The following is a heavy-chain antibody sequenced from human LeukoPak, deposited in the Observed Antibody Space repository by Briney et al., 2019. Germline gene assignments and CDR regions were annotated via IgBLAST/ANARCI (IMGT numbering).Heavy chain of an antibody. CDR2: VYYTGAT. CDR3: ARCGNSYGTGYQFDP. CDR1: GGSIGDYY. Sequence: SETLSLTCTVSGGSIGDYYWSWVRQTPGKGLEWSGFVYYTGATNYNPSLKSRVTISLDTSNNQFSLNLNSVDAADTAVYFCARCGNSYGTGYQFDPWSQGTLVTVSS. V-gene: IGHV4-59*01. J-gene: IGHJ5*02. D-gene: IGHD5-18*01.